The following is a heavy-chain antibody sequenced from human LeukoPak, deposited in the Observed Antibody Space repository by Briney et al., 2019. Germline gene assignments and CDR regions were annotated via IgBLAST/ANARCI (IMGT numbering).Heavy chain of an antibody. CDR3: AGVEIDRLRSPGTLYYIDT. D-gene: IGHD5-12*01. CDR2: VHHSGTS. Sequence: PSETLSLTCSVSGDSIGRYFWSWIRLSPGKGLEWIGYVHHSGTSRYKPSLESRVTMSLDTSENQFSLTLKSVTAADTALYYCAGVEIDRLRSPGTLYYIDTWGRGTLVAVSS. CDR1: GDSIGRYF. V-gene: IGHV4-59*01. J-gene: IGHJ5*02.